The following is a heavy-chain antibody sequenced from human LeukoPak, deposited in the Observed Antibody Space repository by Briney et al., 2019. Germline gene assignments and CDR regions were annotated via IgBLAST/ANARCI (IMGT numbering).Heavy chain of an antibody. J-gene: IGHJ4*02. CDR3: GRVGAYYGSGSYSDY. Sequence: GGSLRLSCAASGFTFSSYWMSWVRQAPGKGLEWVANINQDGSEKYYVDSEKGRFTISRDNAKKSLYLQMNSLRAEDTAVYYCGRVGAYYGSGSYSDYWGQGTLVTVSS. D-gene: IGHD3-10*01. CDR2: INQDGSEK. CDR1: GFTFSSYW. V-gene: IGHV3-7*01.